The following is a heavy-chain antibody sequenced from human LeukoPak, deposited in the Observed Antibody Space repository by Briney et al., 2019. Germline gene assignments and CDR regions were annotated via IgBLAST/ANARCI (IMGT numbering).Heavy chain of an antibody. D-gene: IGHD6-19*01. CDR2: ISWNSGSI. Sequence: GGSLRLSCEASGFTFDDYAMHWVRQAPGKGLEWVSGISWNSGSIGYADSVKGRFTISRDNAKNSLYLQMNSLRAEDTALYYCAKDPGAVAGTFYDYWGQGTLVTVSS. J-gene: IGHJ4*02. CDR1: GFTFDDYA. V-gene: IGHV3-9*01. CDR3: AKDPGAVAGTFYDY.